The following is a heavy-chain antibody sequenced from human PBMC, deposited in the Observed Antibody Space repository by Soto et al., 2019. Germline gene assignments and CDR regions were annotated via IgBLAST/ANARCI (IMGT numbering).Heavy chain of an antibody. CDR1: GFTISDYY. D-gene: IGHD3-10*01. CDR3: AKDQDVSGSHLLGYNYCGMDV. J-gene: IGHJ6*02. Sequence: GGSLRLSCEASGFTISDYYMSWIRKAQGPGLEWVSYISSDGTTKYYADSVKGRFSNPMDNAKNSLYLQMNSLRADDTAVYVCAKDQDVSGSHLLGYNYCGMDVWGQGTTVTVSS. CDR2: ISSDGTTK. V-gene: IGHV3-11*01.